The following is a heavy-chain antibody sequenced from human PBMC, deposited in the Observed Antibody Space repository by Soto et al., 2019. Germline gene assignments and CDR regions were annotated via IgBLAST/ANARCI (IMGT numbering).Heavy chain of an antibody. V-gene: IGHV4-59*01. CDR2: IYYSGST. D-gene: IGHD3-22*01. Sequence: SETLSLTCTVSGGSISSYYWSWIRQPPGKGLEWIGYIYYSGSTNYNPSLKSRVTISVDTSKNQFSLKLSSVTAADTAVYYCAREGGEYYDSSGYWHHWFDPWGQGTLVTVSS. CDR3: AREGGEYYDSSGYWHHWFDP. J-gene: IGHJ5*02. CDR1: GGSISSYY.